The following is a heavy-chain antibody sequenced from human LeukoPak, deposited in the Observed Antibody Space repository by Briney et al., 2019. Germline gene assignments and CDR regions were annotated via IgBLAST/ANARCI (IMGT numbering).Heavy chain of an antibody. CDR3: ARAPTYYDSSGYWGGDAFDI. CDR1: GGSISSGSYY. Sequence: SQTLSLTCTVSGGSISSGSYYWSWIRQPAGKGLEWIGRIYTSGSTNYNPSPKSRVTISVDTSKNQFSLKLSSVTAADTAVYYCARAPTYYDSSGYWGGDAFDIWGQGTMVTVSS. D-gene: IGHD3-22*01. V-gene: IGHV4-61*02. J-gene: IGHJ3*02. CDR2: IYTSGST.